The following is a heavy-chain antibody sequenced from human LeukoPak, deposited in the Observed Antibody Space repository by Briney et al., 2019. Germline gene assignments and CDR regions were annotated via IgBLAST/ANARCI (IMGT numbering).Heavy chain of an antibody. Sequence: PGGSLRLSCAASGFTFSSYGMHWVRQAPGKGLEWVAVISYGGSNKYYADSVKGRFTISRDNSKNTLYLQMNSLRAEDTAVYYCAKAFYSSGWYPDYWGQGTLVTVSS. CDR1: GFTFSSYG. J-gene: IGHJ4*02. CDR3: AKAFYSSGWYPDY. CDR2: ISYGGSNK. V-gene: IGHV3-30*18. D-gene: IGHD6-19*01.